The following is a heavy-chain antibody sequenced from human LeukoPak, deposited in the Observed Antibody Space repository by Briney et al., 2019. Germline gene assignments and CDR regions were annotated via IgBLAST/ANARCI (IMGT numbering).Heavy chain of an antibody. CDR3: ARGPGGSGSYSLDY. CDR2: ISSSGGST. CDR1: GFTFSSYA. J-gene: IGHJ4*02. D-gene: IGHD3-10*01. V-gene: IGHV3-23*01. Sequence: PGGSLRLSCAASGFTFSSYAMSWVRQAPGKGLEWVSGISSSGGSTYYADSVKGRFTISRDNSKNTLYLQMNSLRAEDTAVYYCARGPGGSGSYSLDYWGQGTLVTVSS.